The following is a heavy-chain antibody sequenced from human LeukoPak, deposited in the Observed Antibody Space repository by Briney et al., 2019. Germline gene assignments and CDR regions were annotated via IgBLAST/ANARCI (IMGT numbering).Heavy chain of an antibody. CDR3: AKDAFSYNGVFDPFDI. J-gene: IGHJ3*02. D-gene: IGHD3-3*01. V-gene: IGHV3-23*01. CDR1: GFTVSSNY. CDR2: TAGTGGGS. Sequence: PGGSLRLSCAASGFTVSSNYMSWVPQAPGKRLEWVSSTAGTGGGSYYADAVKGRFTISRDDSRDTLYLQMNSLKAEDTAVYYCAKDAFSYNGVFDPFDIWGQGTMVTVSS.